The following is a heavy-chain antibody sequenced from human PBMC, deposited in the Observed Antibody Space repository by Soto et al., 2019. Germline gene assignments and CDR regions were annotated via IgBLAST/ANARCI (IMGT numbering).Heavy chain of an antibody. V-gene: IGHV1-18*04. CDR1: GYTFTSYG. CDR2: ISAYNGNT. J-gene: IGHJ4*02. Sequence: QVQLVQSGAEVKKPGASVKVSCKASGYTFTSYGISWVRQAPGQGLEWMGWISAYNGNTNYAQKLQGRVTMTTDTSTSTDYMELRSLKSDNTAVYYCARTSRWELLGASDYWGQGTLFTVSS. D-gene: IGHD1-26*01. CDR3: ARTSRWELLGASDY.